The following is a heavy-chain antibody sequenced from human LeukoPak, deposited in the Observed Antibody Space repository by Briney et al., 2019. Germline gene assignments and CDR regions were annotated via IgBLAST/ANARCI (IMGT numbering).Heavy chain of an antibody. CDR1: GFTYSSYA. J-gene: IGHJ4*02. CDR2: ISVSGGST. D-gene: IGHD2-21*02. Sequence: DPGGSLRLSCAASGFTYSSYAMSWVRQAPGKGLEWVSAISVSGGSTYYADSVKGRFTISRDNSKNTLYLQMNSLRAEETAVYYCAKERSRGGDCLDYWGQGTLVTVSS. CDR3: AKERSRGGDCLDY. V-gene: IGHV3-23*01.